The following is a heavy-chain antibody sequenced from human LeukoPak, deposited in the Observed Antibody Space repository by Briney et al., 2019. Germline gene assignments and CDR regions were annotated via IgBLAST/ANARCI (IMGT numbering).Heavy chain of an antibody. CDR3: ARSRGRNTAMVTFFDY. V-gene: IGHV4-59*08. CDR1: GFTFSSYA. J-gene: IGHJ4*02. Sequence: GSLRLSCAASGFTFSSYAMSWIRQPPGKGLEWIGYIYYSGSTNYNPSLKSRVTISVDTSKNQFSLKLSSATAADTAVYYCARSRGRNTAMVTFFDYWGQGTLVTVSS. D-gene: IGHD5-18*01. CDR2: IYYSGST.